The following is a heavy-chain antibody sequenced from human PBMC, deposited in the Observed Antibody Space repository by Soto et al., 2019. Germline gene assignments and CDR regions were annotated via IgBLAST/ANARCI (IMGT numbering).Heavy chain of an antibody. J-gene: IGHJ3*02. CDR3: ARGYISGWYSAVDI. CDR1: GFTFSSYG. CDR2: IWYDGSNK. Sequence: ESGGGVVQPGTSLRLSCAASGFTFSSYGMHWVRQAPGKGLEWVAVIWYDGSNKYYVDSVKGRFTISRDNSKNTLYLQMNSLRAEDTVLYYCARGYISGWYSAVDIWGQGTMVTVSS. D-gene: IGHD6-19*01. V-gene: IGHV3-33*01.